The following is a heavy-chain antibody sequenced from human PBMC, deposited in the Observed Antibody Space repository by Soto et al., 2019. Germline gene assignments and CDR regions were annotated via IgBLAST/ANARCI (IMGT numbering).Heavy chain of an antibody. CDR2: IIPILGIA. D-gene: IGHD6-13*01. V-gene: IGHV1-69*02. CDR1: GGTFSSYT. Sequence: GASVKVSCKASGGTFSSYTISWVRQAPGQRLEWKGRIIPILGIANYAQKFQGRVTITADKSTSTAYMELSCLRPEDTAVYYCARRAAADVYYFDYWGQGTLVTVSS. CDR3: ARRAAADVYYFDY. J-gene: IGHJ4*02.